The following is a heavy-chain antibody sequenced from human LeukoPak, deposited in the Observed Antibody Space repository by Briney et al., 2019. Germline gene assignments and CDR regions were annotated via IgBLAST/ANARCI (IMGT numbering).Heavy chain of an antibody. D-gene: IGHD5-12*01. CDR1: GYTFISHD. CDR3: ARAGRFDSGHAWFDP. CDR2: INPNSGNT. J-gene: IGHJ5*02. V-gene: IGHV1-8*03. Sequence: ASVKVSCKASGYTFISHDINWVRQATGQGLEWMGWINPNSGNTGYAQKFQGRVTFTRSTSISTAYMELSSLRSEDTAVYYCARAGRFDSGHAWFDPWGQGTLVTVS.